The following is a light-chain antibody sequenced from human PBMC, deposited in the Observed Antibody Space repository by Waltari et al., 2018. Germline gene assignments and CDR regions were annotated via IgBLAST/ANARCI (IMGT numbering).Light chain of an antibody. CDR3: SSYISSSTLEL. V-gene: IGLV2-14*03. CDR1: SSDVGAYNY. Sequence: QSALTQPASVSGSPGQSITISCTGTSSDVGAYNYVSWYQPHPGQAPKLMIFDVSNRPSGVSNRFSGSKSGNTASLTISGLQAEDEADYYCSSYISSSTLELFGGGTSLTVL. J-gene: IGLJ2*01. CDR2: DVS.